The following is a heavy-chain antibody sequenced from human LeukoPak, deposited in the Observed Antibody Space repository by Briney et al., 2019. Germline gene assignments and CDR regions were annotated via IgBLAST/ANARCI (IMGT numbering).Heavy chain of an antibody. V-gene: IGHV3-23*01. CDR3: AKDPSSSRTVNWFDP. D-gene: IGHD6-13*01. Sequence: PGGSLRLSCAASGFTFSSYAMSWARQAPGKGLEWVSAISGSGGSTYYADSVKGRFTISRDNSKNTLYLQMNSLRAEDTAVYYCAKDPSSSRTVNWFDPWGQGTLVTVSS. CDR1: GFTFSSYA. J-gene: IGHJ5*02. CDR2: ISGSGGST.